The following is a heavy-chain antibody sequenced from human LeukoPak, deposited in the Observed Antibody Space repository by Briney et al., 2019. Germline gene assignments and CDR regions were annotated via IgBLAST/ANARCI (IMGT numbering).Heavy chain of an antibody. V-gene: IGHV4-4*07. CDR1: GGSISSYY. CDR3: ARRGYYDSSGYYSY. J-gene: IGHJ4*02. D-gene: IGHD3-22*01. CDR2: IYTSGST. Sequence: SETLSLTCTVSGGSISSYYWSWIRQPAGKGLEWIGRIYTSGSTNYNPSPKSRVTISVDTSKNQFSLKLSSVTAADTAVYYCARRGYYDSSGYYSYWGQGTLVTVSS.